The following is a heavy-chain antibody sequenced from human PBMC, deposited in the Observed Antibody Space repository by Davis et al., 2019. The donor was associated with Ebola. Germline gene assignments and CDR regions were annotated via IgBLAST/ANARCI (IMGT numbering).Heavy chain of an antibody. CDR1: GFTSSAYY. Sequence: GRSLRPSCPASGFTSSAYYMSWIRQAPGKGLEWVSSISSSSSYINYADSVKGRFTISRDNAKNSLYLQMNSLRAEDTAVYYCARGRYYFDYWGQGTLVTVSS. V-gene: IGHV3-11*06. CDR2: ISSSSSYI. J-gene: IGHJ4*02. CDR3: ARGRYYFDY.